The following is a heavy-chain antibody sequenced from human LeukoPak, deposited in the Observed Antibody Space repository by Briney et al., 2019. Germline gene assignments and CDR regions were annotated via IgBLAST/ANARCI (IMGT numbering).Heavy chain of an antibody. Sequence: SETLSLTCAVSGCSISSGGYSWSWIRQPPGKGLEWIGYIYHSGSTYYNPPLKSRVTISVDRSKNQFSLKLSSVTAADTAVYYCASKTTAFDYWGQGTLVTVSS. CDR2: IYHSGST. CDR1: GCSISSGGYS. D-gene: IGHD4-17*01. V-gene: IGHV4-30-2*01. CDR3: ASKTTAFDY. J-gene: IGHJ4*02.